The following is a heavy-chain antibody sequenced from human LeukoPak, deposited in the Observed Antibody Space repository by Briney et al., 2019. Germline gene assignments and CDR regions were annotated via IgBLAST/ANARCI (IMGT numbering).Heavy chain of an antibody. CDR3: ARHRGGSSPSVFDS. V-gene: IGHV4-39*01. CDR1: GGSVSSSSYY. J-gene: IGHJ4*02. Sequence: SETLSPTCTVSGGSVSSSSYYWGWIRQPPGKGLEWIGSVYYSGSTYYNPSLKSRVTIPVDTSKNQFSLKMSSVTAADTTLFYCARHRGGSSPSVFDSWGQGTLVTVSS. CDR2: VYYSGST. D-gene: IGHD2-15*01.